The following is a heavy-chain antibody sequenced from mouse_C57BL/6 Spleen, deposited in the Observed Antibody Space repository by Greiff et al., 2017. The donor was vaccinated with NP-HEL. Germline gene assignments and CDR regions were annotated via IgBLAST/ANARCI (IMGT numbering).Heavy chain of an antibody. CDR1: GYAFSSYW. J-gene: IGHJ3*01. D-gene: IGHD2-4*01. CDR3: ARGIYYDYDEGAWFAY. V-gene: IGHV1-80*01. Sequence: VQGVESGAELVKPGASVKISCKASGYAFSSYWMNWVKQRPGKGLEWIGQIYPGDGDTNYNGKFKGKATLTADKSSSTAYMQLSSLTSEDSAVYFCARGIYYDYDEGAWFAYWGQGTLVTVSA. CDR2: IYPGDGDT.